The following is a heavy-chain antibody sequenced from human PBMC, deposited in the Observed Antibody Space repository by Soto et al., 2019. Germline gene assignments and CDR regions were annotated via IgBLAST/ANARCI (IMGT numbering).Heavy chain of an antibody. J-gene: IGHJ4*02. V-gene: IGHV1-2*02. D-gene: IGHD6-13*01. CDR3: ARGGGTHIAPAGSTHDY. CDR1: GNTFTGYY. Sequence: ASVKVSCKASGNTFTGYYMHWVRQAPGQGLEWMGWINPNSGATNYAQMFQGRVTMTRDTSISTAYMELSRLRSDDTAVYYCARGGGTHIAPAGSTHDYWGQGTLVTVYS. CDR2: INPNSGAT.